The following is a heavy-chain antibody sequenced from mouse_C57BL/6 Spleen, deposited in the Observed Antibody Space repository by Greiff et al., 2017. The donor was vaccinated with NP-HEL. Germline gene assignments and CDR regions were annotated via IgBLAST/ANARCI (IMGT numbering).Heavy chain of an antibody. V-gene: IGHV1-7*01. Sequence: QVQLQQSGAELAKPGASVKLSCKASGYTFTSYWMHWVKQRPGQGLEWIGYINPSSGYTKYNQKFKDKATLTADKSSSTAYMQLSSLTYEDSAVYYCASPPITTVVATDYFDYWGQGTTLTVSS. D-gene: IGHD1-1*01. CDR1: GYTFTSYW. CDR2: INPSSGYT. CDR3: ASPPITTVVATDYFDY. J-gene: IGHJ2*01.